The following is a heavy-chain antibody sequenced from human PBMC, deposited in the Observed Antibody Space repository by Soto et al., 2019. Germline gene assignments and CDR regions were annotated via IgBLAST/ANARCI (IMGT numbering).Heavy chain of an antibody. V-gene: IGHV1-8*01. D-gene: IGHD3-3*01. J-gene: IGHJ6*02. Sequence: ASVKVSCKASGYTFTSYDINWLRQATGQGLEWMGWMNPNSGNTGYAQKFQGRVTMTRNTSISTAYMELSSLRSEDTAVYYCARGRTRITIFGVVTRPYYYYGMDVWGQGTTVTVSS. CDR3: ARGRTRITIFGVVTRPYYYYGMDV. CDR2: MNPNSGNT. CDR1: GYTFTSYD.